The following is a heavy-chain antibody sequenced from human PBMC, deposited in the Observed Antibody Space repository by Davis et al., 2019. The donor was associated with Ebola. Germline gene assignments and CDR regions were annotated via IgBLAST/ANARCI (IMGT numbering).Heavy chain of an antibody. V-gene: IGHV3-7*01. CDR2: IRQDGSEK. D-gene: IGHD3-10*01. CDR3: ARFSRGELENY. J-gene: IGHJ4*02. CDR1: GFTFSSYW. Sequence: GESLKISCEVSGFTFSSYWMSWVRQAPGKGLEWVANIRQDGSEKQHVDSVKGQFTISRDNAKNSLYLQMNSLRVEDTGVYYCARFSRGELENYWGQGTLVTVSS.